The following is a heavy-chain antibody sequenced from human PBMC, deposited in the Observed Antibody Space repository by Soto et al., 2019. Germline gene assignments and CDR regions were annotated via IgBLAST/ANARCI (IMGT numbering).Heavy chain of an antibody. CDR1: GYTFTSYY. D-gene: IGHD3-22*01. Sequence: DSVKVSCKASGYTFTSYYMHWVRQAPGQGLEWMGIINPSGGSTSYAQKFQGRVTMTRDTSTSTVYMELSSLRSEDTAVYYCAREEYYYDSSGYYVLDDFDTWGRGTMVIVS. CDR3: AREEYYYDSSGYYVLDDFDT. V-gene: IGHV1-46*01. J-gene: IGHJ3*02. CDR2: INPSGGST.